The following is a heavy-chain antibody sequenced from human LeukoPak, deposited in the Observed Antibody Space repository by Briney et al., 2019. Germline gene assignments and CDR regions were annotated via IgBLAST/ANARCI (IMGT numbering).Heavy chain of an antibody. CDR3: ARGGTAVIAPYAFDI. J-gene: IGHJ3*02. V-gene: IGHV4-4*02. CDR1: GXSISSSEW. CDR2: IFHSGST. D-gene: IGHD4-23*01. Sequence: PSGTLSLTCAVSGXSISSSEWWSWVRQPPGKGLEWIGEIFHSGSTNYNPSLKSRVTISVDKSNNQFSLKLTSVTAADTAVYYCARGGTAVIAPYAFDIWGQGTMVTVSS.